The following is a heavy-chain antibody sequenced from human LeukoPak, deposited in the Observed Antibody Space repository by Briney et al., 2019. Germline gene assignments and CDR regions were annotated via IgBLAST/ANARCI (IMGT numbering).Heavy chain of an antibody. J-gene: IGHJ6*02. D-gene: IGHD3-3*01. CDR2: INHSGST. Sequence: SETLSLTCAVYGGSFSGYYWSWIRQPPGKGLEWIGEINHSGSTNYNPSLKSRVTISVDTSKNQVSLKLSSVTAADTAVYYCARGPLGDFWSGYYSDGMDVWGQGTTVTVSS. CDR1: GGSFSGYY. CDR3: ARGPLGDFWSGYYSDGMDV. V-gene: IGHV4-34*01.